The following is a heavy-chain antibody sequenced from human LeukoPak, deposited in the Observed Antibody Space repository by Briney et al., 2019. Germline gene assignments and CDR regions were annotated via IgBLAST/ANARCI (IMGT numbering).Heavy chain of an antibody. J-gene: IGHJ6*03. V-gene: IGHV4-4*09. D-gene: IGHD2-15*01. Sequence: SETLSLTCPVSGGSISSYYWSWIRQPPGKGLEWIGYIYPSGSTNYNPSLKSRVTISVDTSKNQFSLKLSSVTAADTAVYYCARGPHSSLRSDNKYYYYMDVWGKGTTVTVSS. CDR2: IYPSGST. CDR3: ARGPHSSLRSDNKYYYYMDV. CDR1: GGSISSYY.